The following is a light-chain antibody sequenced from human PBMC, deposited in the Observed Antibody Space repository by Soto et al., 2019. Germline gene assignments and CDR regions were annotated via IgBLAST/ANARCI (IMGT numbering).Light chain of an antibody. J-gene: IGLJ3*02. CDR3: AVWDQSLTGWV. CDR2: RDG. V-gene: IGLV1-47*01. CDR1: SSNIGSHF. Sequence: QSVLTQPPSASGTPCQSLTISCSGSSSNIGSHFVYWYQHLPGTAPKLLIFRDGQRPSGVPARFFGSKSGTSASLAITGLRSEDEADYYCAVWDQSLTGWVFGGGTKVTVL.